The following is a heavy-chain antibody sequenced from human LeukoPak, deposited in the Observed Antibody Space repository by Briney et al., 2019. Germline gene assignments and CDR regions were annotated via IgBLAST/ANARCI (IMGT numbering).Heavy chain of an antibody. CDR2: IIPIFGTA. D-gene: IGHD3-22*01. Sequence: GASVKVSCKASGGTFSSYAISWVRQAPGQGLEWMGGIIPIFGTANYAQKFQGRVTITADESTSTAYMGLSSLRSEDTAVYYCATSPNYYDSSGYALSDYWGQGTLVTVSS. J-gene: IGHJ4*02. V-gene: IGHV1-69*13. CDR1: GGTFSSYA. CDR3: ATSPNYYDSSGYALSDY.